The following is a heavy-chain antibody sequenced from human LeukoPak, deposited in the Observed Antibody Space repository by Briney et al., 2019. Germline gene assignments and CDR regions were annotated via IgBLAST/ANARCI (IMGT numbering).Heavy chain of an antibody. J-gene: IGHJ6*02. CDR1: GFTFSSYS. Sequence: GFLRLSCAASGFTFSSYSMNWVRQAPGKGLEWVSSISSSSSYIYYADSVKGRFTISRDNAKNSLYLQMNSLRAEDTAVYYCARDDDSSGYLDYYYYGMDVWGQGTTVTVSS. CDR2: ISSSSSYI. D-gene: IGHD3-22*01. CDR3: ARDDDSSGYLDYYYYGMDV. V-gene: IGHV3-21*01.